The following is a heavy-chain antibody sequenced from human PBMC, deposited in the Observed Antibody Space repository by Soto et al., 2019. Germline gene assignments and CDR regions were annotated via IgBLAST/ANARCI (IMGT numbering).Heavy chain of an antibody. J-gene: IGHJ2*01. V-gene: IGHV1-69*06. D-gene: IGHD3-22*01. CDR2: IIPIFGTA. CDR1: GYTFSSHY. CDR3: ASTKYDSSAYYYWYLGL. Sequence: QVQLVQSGAEVKKPGASVRVSCKASGYTFSSHYMHWVKQAPGQGLEWMGGIIPIFGTANYAQKFQGRVTIAADTSANTVYLELSSLRSEDTSVYYCASTKYDSSAYYYWYLGLWGRGTLVTVSS.